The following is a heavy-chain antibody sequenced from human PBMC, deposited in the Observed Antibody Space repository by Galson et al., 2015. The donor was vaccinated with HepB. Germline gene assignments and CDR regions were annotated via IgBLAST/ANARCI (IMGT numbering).Heavy chain of an antibody. J-gene: IGHJ6*02. CDR3: AGDRTVTTERDYYYYYPMDV. D-gene: IGHD4-17*01. CDR2: ISTYNGEI. V-gene: IGHV1-18*04. CDR1: GYTFSRYG. Sequence: SVKVSCKASGYTFSRYGFSWVRQAPGQGLEWMGWISTYNGEIRYAQKFQGRITMTTDASTNTAYMELRTLRLDHTAVYFCAGDRTVTTERDYYYYYPMDVWGQGTTVTVS.